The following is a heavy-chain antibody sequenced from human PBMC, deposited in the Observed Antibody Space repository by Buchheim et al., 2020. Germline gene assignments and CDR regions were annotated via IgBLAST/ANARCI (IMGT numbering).Heavy chain of an antibody. J-gene: IGHJ6*02. CDR1: GASISSSNW. Sequence: QVQLQQWGAGLLKPSETLSLTCAVSGASISSSNWWSWVRQPPGKGLEWIGQIYHSGSTIYNPSLKSRVTISVDKSKNQFSLNLSSVTAADTAVYYCARERVPVATYGMDVWGQGTT. D-gene: IGHD2-2*01. CDR2: IYHSGST. CDR3: ARERVPVATYGMDV. V-gene: IGHV4-4*02.